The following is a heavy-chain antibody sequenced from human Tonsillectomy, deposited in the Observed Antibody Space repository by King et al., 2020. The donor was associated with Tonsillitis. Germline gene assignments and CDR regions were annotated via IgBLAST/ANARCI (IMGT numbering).Heavy chain of an antibody. J-gene: IGHJ4*02. Sequence: FQLVQSGAEVKKPGASVKVSCKASGYTFTSYAITWVRQAPGQGLEWMGWISAFNGNTNYAQKFQGRVTMTADTSTSTAYMELRSLRSDDTAVYYCARPYNWNYPPDYWGQGTLVTVSS. V-gene: IGHV1-18*01. D-gene: IGHD1-7*01. CDR3: ARPYNWNYPPDY. CDR1: GYTFTSYA. CDR2: ISAFNGNT.